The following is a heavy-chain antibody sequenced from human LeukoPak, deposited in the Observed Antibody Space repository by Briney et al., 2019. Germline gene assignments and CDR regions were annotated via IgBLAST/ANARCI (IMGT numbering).Heavy chain of an antibody. V-gene: IGHV3-48*01. CDR3: ARENFGDVFDY. CDR1: GFTFSSYS. J-gene: IGHJ4*02. Sequence: GGSLRLSCAASGFTFSSYSISWVRQAPGKGPELVSFISSSGSTMYYADSVKGRFTISRDNAKNSLYLQMNSLRAEDTAVYYCARENFGDVFDYWGQGTLVTVSS. CDR2: ISSSGSTM. D-gene: IGHD4-17*01.